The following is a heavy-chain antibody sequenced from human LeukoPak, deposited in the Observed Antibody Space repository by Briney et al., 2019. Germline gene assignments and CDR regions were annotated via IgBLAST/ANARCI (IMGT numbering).Heavy chain of an antibody. J-gene: IGHJ4*02. CDR2: ISSSSSYI. D-gene: IGHD3-10*01. CDR3: AKERTYGSGSSTFDY. V-gene: IGHV3-21*01. Sequence: GGSLRLSCAASGFTFSSYSMNWVRQAPGKGLEWVSSISSSSSYIYYADSVKGRFTISRDNSKNTLYLQMSSLRAEDTAVYYCAKERTYGSGSSTFDYWGQGTLVTVSS. CDR1: GFTFSSYS.